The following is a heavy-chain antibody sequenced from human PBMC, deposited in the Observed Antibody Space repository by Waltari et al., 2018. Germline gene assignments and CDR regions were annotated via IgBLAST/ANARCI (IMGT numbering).Heavy chain of an antibody. CDR1: GFSFSSYG. CDR2: VWYDGSNQ. CDR3: TRDISGRTAFDI. Sequence: QVQLVESGGGVVQPGKSLKLACVASGFSFSSYGMPWVRQAPGEGLEWVAVVWYDGSNQYYADSVKGRFTISRDNSKNTLYLQVNSLRAEDTAVYYCTRDISGRTAFDIWGQGTMVTVSS. D-gene: IGHD3-10*01. V-gene: IGHV3-33*01. J-gene: IGHJ3*02.